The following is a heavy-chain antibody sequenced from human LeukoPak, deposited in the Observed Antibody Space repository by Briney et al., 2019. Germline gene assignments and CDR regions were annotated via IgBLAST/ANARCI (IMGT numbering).Heavy chain of an antibody. D-gene: IGHD2-15*01. V-gene: IGHV1-46*01. CDR3: ARSPPRDSDAFDI. J-gene: IGHJ3*02. CDR1: GYTFTSYY. Sequence: ASVKVSCKASGYTFTSYYMHWVRQAPGQGLEWMGLIYPSGGSTRYAQKFQGGVTMTRDTSTSTVYMALSSLRSEDTAVYYCARSPPRDSDAFDIWGQGTMVTVSS. CDR2: IYPSGGST.